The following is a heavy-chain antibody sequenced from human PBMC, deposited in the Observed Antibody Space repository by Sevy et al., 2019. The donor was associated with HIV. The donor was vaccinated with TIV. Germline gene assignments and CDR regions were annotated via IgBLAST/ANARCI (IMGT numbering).Heavy chain of an antibody. D-gene: IGHD3-16*01. Sequence: GGSLRLSCAASGFSFSDYSMNWVRQAPGKGLEWVSAISSSSNYIYYTDSVKGRFTISRDNAKNSLNLQMNSLRAEDTAVYYCARDELLGESPYISGWFDPWGQGTLVTVSS. V-gene: IGHV3-21*01. CDR1: GFSFSDYS. J-gene: IGHJ5*02. CDR3: ARDELLGESPYISGWFDP. CDR2: ISSSSNYI.